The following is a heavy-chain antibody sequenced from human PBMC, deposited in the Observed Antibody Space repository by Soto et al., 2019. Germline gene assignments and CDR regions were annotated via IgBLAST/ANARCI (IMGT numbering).Heavy chain of an antibody. CDR3: MPGSSGAQGEDR. V-gene: IGHV3-23*01. J-gene: IGHJ5*02. CDR2: ISESRDRT. CDR1: GLTFSGHS. Sequence: WGSLRLSCADSGLTFSGHSMTLVRQAPGKGLEWASTISESRDRTFYADSVKGRFTISRDNSKNTLFLHLRSLRVGDPAIYYCMPGSSGAQGEDRWGQGTLVTVSS. D-gene: IGHD3-10*01.